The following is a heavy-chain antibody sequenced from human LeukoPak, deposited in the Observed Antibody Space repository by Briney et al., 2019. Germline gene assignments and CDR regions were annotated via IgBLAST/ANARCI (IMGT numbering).Heavy chain of an antibody. CDR3: AKGLPIMVRGGSDY. V-gene: IGHV3-23*01. CDR1: GFTFSSYA. CDR2: ISGSGGST. Sequence: PGGSLRLSCAASGFTFSSYAMTWVRQAPGKGLEWVSAISGSGGSTYYADSVKGRFTISRDNSKNTLYLQMNSLRAEDTAVYYCAKGLPIMVRGGSDYWGQGTLVTVSS. J-gene: IGHJ4*02. D-gene: IGHD3-10*01.